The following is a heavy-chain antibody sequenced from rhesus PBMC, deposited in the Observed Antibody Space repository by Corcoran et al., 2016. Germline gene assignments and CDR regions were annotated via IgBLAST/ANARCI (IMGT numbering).Heavy chain of an antibody. V-gene: IGHV4-169*02. CDR1: GGSISSFY. CDR2: IYGSGSST. Sequence: QLQLQESGPGLVKPSETLSVTCAVSGGSISSFYWSWIRQAPGKGLDWIGYIYGSGSSTNYHPSLKSRVPLSVDTSKNQLSLKLISVTAADTAVYYCASGRIVAGPFSAVWGPGVLVTVSS. D-gene: IGHD6-13*01. CDR3: ASGRIVAGPFSAV. J-gene: IGHJ5-1*01.